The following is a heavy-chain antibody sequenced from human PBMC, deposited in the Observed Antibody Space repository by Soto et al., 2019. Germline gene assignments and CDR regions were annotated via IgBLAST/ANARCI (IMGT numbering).Heavy chain of an antibody. CDR3: AKEYYYDSSGYGHWLDP. D-gene: IGHD3-22*01. Sequence: QVQLVESGGGVVQPGRSLRLSCAASGFTFSSYGMHWVRQAPGKGLEWVAVISYDGSNKYYADSVKGRFTISRDNSKNTLYLQMNSLRAEDTAGYYCAKEYYYDSSGYGHWLDPWGQGTLVTVSS. J-gene: IGHJ5*02. CDR2: ISYDGSNK. CDR1: GFTFSSYG. V-gene: IGHV3-30*18.